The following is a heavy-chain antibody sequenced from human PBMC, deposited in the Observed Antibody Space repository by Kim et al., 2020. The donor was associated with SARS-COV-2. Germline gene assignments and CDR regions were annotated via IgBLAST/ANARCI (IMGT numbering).Heavy chain of an antibody. CDR1: GGTFSSYA. CDR3: ASAQSYDILTGYYPLPYYGMDV. Sequence: SVKVSCKASGGTFSSYAISWVRQAPGQGLEWMGGIIPIFGTANYAQKFQGRVTITADESTSTAYMELSSLRSEDTAVYYCASAQSYDILTGYYPLPYYGMDVWGQGTPVTVSS. D-gene: IGHD3-9*01. CDR2: IIPIFGTA. J-gene: IGHJ6*02. V-gene: IGHV1-69*13.